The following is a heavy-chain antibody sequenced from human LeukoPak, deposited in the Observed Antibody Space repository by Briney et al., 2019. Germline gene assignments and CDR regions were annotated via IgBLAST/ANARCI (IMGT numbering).Heavy chain of an antibody. J-gene: IGHJ4*02. V-gene: IGHV4-38-2*01. CDR3: ARTDTAMVVTYYFDY. Sequence: GSLRLSCAASGFTFSDSWMSWIRQAPGKGLEWIGSIYYSGSTYYNPSLKSRVTISVGTSKNQFSLKLSSVTAADTAVYYCARTDTAMVVTYYFDYWGQGTLVTVSS. CDR2: IYYSGST. CDR1: GFTFSDSW. D-gene: IGHD5-18*01.